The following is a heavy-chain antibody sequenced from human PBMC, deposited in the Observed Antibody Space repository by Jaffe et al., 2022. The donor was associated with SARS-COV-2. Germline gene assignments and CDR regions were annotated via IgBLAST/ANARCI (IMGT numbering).Heavy chain of an antibody. CDR3: ASLKEAGLFFDY. D-gene: IGHD6-13*01. J-gene: IGHJ4*01. V-gene: IGHV4-39*01. CDR2: IFSSGTT. Sequence: QVQLQESGPGLVKPSETLSLTCSVSGASISSRSYFWGWIRHPPGKGLEWIATIFSSGTTYYNPSLKSRVTISLDSSKSEFYLRLRSVTAADTAIYFCASLKEAGLFFDYWGHGTPVAVSS. CDR1: GASISSRSYF.